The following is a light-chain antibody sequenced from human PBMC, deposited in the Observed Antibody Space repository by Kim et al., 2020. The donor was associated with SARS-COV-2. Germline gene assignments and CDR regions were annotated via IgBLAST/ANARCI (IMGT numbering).Light chain of an antibody. Sequence: EIVLTQSPATLSLSPGERATLSCRASQTVYIFLAWYQQKPGQPPRLLIYDASTRATGIPARFSGSGSGTDFTLTIGSLEPEDSAVYYWQQRGTWPHTFGQGTKLEI. V-gene: IGKV3-11*01. J-gene: IGKJ2*01. CDR1: QTVYIF. CDR2: DAS. CDR3: QQRGTWPHT.